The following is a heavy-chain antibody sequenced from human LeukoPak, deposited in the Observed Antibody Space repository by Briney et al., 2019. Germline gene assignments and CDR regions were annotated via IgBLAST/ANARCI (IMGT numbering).Heavy chain of an antibody. CDR3: AQLGVIAVAGSNWFDP. Sequence: SETLSLTCAVYGGSFSGYYWSWIRQPPGKGLEWIGEINHSGSTNYNPSLKSRVTISVDTSKNQFSLKLSSVTAADTAVYYCAQLGVIAVAGSNWFDPWGQGTLVTVSS. D-gene: IGHD6-19*01. CDR2: INHSGST. CDR1: GGSFSGYY. V-gene: IGHV4-34*01. J-gene: IGHJ5*02.